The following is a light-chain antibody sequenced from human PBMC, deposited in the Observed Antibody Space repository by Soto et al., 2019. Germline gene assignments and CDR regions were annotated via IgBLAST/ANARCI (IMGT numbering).Light chain of an antibody. CDR2: DAS. CDR3: QQYGSSPPIT. CDR1: QSVSSNY. V-gene: IGKV3-20*01. Sequence: EIVLTQSPGTLSLSPGERATLSCRASQSVSSNYLAWYQQKPGQPPRLLISDASSRATGIPDRFSGSGSGTDFTLTISGLEPEDFAVYYCQQYGSSPPITFGQGTRLEIK. J-gene: IGKJ5*01.